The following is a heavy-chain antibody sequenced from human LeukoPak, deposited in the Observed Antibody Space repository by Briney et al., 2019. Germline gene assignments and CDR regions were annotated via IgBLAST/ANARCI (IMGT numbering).Heavy chain of an antibody. J-gene: IGHJ6*03. Sequence: SVKVSCKASRGTFSSYAISWLRQAPRQGLEGMGGIIPIFVTANYGQKFQGRVTITADESTSTAYMELSSLRSEDQAVYSCARESSDYMEVWGKGATVTVSS. CDR1: RGTFSSYA. V-gene: IGHV1-69*13. CDR3: ARESSDYMEV. CDR2: IIPIFVTA.